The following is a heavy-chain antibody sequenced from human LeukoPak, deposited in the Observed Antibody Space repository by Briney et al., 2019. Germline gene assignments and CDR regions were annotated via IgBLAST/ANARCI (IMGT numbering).Heavy chain of an antibody. CDR1: GFTFSSYS. Sequence: GGSLRLSCAASGFTFSSYSMNWVRQAPGKGLEWVSSISSSSYIYYADSVKGRFTISRDNAKNSLYLQMNSLRAEDTAVYYCAGYSSGWSREGAFDIWGQGTMVTVSS. D-gene: IGHD6-19*01. V-gene: IGHV3-21*01. CDR2: ISSSSYI. CDR3: AGYSSGWSREGAFDI. J-gene: IGHJ3*02.